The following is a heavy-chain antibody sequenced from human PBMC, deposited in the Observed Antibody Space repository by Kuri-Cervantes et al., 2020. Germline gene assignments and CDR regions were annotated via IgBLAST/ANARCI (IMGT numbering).Heavy chain of an antibody. CDR2: ITPFNGNT. CDR1: GYTFTYRY. J-gene: IGHJ4*02. V-gene: IGHV1-45*02. Sequence: SVKVSCKASGYTFTYRYLHWVRQAPGQALEWMGWITPFNGNTNYAQKFQDRVTITRDRSMSTAYMELSRLRSDDTAVYYCASAGQGGDSGSYSYFDYWGQGTLVTVSS. CDR3: ASAGQGGDSGSYSYFDY. D-gene: IGHD1-26*01.